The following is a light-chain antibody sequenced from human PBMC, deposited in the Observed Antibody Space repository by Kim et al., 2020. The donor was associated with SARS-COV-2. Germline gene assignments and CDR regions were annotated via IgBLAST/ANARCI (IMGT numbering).Light chain of an antibody. Sequence: EIVLTQSPHTLSLSPGERATLSCWASQSVSSTYLAWYQQKPGQAPRLLIYGASSRATGIPDRFSGSGSGTDFTLTISRLEPEDFAMYYCHQYDTSLRVTFGQGTRLETK. V-gene: IGKV3-20*01. CDR3: HQYDTSLRVT. CDR2: GAS. CDR1: QSVSSTY. J-gene: IGKJ5*01.